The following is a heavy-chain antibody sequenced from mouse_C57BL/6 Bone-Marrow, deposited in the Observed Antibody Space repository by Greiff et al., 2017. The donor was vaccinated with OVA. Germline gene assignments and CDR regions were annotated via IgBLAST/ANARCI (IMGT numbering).Heavy chain of an antibody. Sequence: QVQLKESGAELVRPGTSVKMSCKASGYTFTNYWIGWAKQRPGHGLEWIGDIYPGGGYTNYNEKFKGKATLTADKSSSTAYMQFSSLTSEDSAIYYCARADGYPYYYAMDYWGQGTSVTVSS. D-gene: IGHD2-3*01. CDR3: ARADGYPYYYAMDY. J-gene: IGHJ4*01. CDR1: GYTFTNYW. V-gene: IGHV1-63*01. CDR2: IYPGGGYT.